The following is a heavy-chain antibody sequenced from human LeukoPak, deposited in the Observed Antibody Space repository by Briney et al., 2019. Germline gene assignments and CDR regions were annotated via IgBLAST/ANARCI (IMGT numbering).Heavy chain of an antibody. V-gene: IGHV4-39*07. D-gene: IGHD5-12*01. CDR2: IYHSGST. CDR3: ARGPYNPATLFTGYFDY. CDR1: GGSISSSSYY. J-gene: IGHJ4*02. Sequence: SETLSLTCTVSGGSISSSSYYWGWIRQPPGKGLEWIGSIYHSGSTYYNPSLKSRVTIAVETSKNQFSLKLSSVTAADKAVYYCARGPYNPATLFTGYFDYWGQGTLVTVSS.